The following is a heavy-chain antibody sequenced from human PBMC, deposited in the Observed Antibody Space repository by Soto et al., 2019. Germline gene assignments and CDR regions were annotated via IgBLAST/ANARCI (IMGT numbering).Heavy chain of an antibody. CDR3: AKDAPSIVVVPAAMGGMDV. V-gene: IGHV3-30*18. CDR2: ISYDGSNK. D-gene: IGHD2-2*01. CDR1: GFTFSSYG. J-gene: IGHJ6*02. Sequence: GGSLRLSCAASGFTFSSYGMHWVRQAPGKGLEWVAVISYDGSNKYYADSVKGRFTISRDNSKNTLYLQMNSLRAEDTAVYYCAKDAPSIVVVPAAMGGMDVWGQGTTVTVSS.